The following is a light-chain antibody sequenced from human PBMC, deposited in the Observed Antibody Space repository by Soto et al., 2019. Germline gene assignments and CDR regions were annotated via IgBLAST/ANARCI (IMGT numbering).Light chain of an antibody. CDR2: DVT. V-gene: IGLV2-18*02. Sequence: QFALTQPPSVSGSPGQSVAISCPGSSSDVGSNNRVSWYQQSPGTAPKLMIYDVTNRPSGVPDRFSGSKSGNTASLTISGLQAEDEADYYCSSFTTSSTYVFGTGTKVTVL. CDR3: SSFTTSSTYV. CDR1: SSDVGSNNR. J-gene: IGLJ1*01.